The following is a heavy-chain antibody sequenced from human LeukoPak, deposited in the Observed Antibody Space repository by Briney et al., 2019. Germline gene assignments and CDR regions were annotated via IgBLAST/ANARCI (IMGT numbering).Heavy chain of an antibody. D-gene: IGHD3-22*01. V-gene: IGHV3-30*03. CDR2: ISYDGSNK. Sequence: GGSLRLSCAASGFTFSSYGMHWVRQAPGKGLEWVAVISYDGSNKYYADSVKGRFTISRDNSKNTLYLQMNSLRAEDTAVYYCARGTKYYYDSSGYYYGYYFDYWGQGTLVTVSS. CDR1: GFTFSSYG. J-gene: IGHJ4*02. CDR3: ARGTKYYYDSSGYYYGYYFDY.